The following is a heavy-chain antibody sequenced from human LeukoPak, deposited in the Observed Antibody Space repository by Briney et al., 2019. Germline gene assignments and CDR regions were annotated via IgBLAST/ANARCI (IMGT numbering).Heavy chain of an antibody. CDR2: IKLDGSEK. CDR1: GFTFGKYW. CDR3: ASLDTAKQPLANH. Sequence: GGSLRLSCVASGFTFGKYWMSWVRQAPGKGLEWVANIKLDGSEKNYVDSVKGRFTISRDNTKNSLYLQMNTLRVEDTAMYYCASLDTAKQPLANHWGQGTLVTVSS. V-gene: IGHV3-7*03. J-gene: IGHJ5*02. D-gene: IGHD5-18*01.